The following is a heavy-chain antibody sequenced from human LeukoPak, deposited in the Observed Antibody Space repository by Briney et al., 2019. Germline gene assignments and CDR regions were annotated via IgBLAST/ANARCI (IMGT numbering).Heavy chain of an antibody. CDR2: INTDGSST. Sequence: PPGGSLRLSCAASGFTFSSYSMNWVRQAPGKGLEWVSRINTDGSSTTYADSVKGRFTISRDNSKNTLYLQMNSLRAEDTAMYYCAKRTRGGDSDYWGQGILVTVSS. V-gene: IGHV3-23*01. CDR3: AKRTRGGDSDY. J-gene: IGHJ4*02. D-gene: IGHD4-17*01. CDR1: GFTFSSYS.